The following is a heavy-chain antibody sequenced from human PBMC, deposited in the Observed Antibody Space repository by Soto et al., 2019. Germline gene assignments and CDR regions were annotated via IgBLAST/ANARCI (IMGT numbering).Heavy chain of an antibody. CDR1: GGSFSSFG. Sequence: ASVKVSCKASGGSFSSFGISWVRQAPGQGLEWMGGIIPVFGRPNYAQRFRGRLTITADESTNTVYLELIDLRSEDTAVYYCAREGSDYNLWGQGTQVTVSS. V-gene: IGHV1-69*13. D-gene: IGHD4-17*01. J-gene: IGHJ1*01. CDR2: IIPVFGRP. CDR3: AREGSDYNL.